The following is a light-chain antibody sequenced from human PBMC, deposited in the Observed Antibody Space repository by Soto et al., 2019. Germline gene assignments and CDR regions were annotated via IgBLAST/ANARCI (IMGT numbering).Light chain of an antibody. V-gene: IGKV3-20*01. CDR3: QQYDSSPYT. Sequence: DIVLTQSPGTLSSSPGGRATLSCRASQSVTDNYLAWYQHKPGQAPRLLIYGATSRATGIPDRFSGSGSGTDFTLTISRLEPEDFAVFFCQQYDSSPYTFGQGTKLEIK. J-gene: IGKJ2*01. CDR2: GAT. CDR1: QSVTDNY.